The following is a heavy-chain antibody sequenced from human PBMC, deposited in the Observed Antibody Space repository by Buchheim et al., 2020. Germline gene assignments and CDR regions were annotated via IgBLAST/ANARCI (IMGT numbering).Heavy chain of an antibody. CDR1: GYTFTSYY. CDR3: ARDIVVVVAATPRRYYGMDV. CDR2: INHSGGST. J-gene: IGHJ6*02. D-gene: IGHD2-15*01. V-gene: IGHV1-46*01. Sequence: QVQLVQSGAEVKKPGASVKVSCKASGYTFTSYYMHWVRQATGQGLEWMGIINHSGGSTSYAQKFQGRVTMTRETSTSPVYMELSSLRSEDTAVYYCARDIVVVVAATPRRYYGMDVWGQGTT.